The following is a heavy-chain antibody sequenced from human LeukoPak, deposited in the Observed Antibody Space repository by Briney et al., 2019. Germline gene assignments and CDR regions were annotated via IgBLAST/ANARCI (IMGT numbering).Heavy chain of an antibody. Sequence: PGGSLRLSCAASGFTFSSYAMSWVRQAPGKGLEWVSAISGSGGSTYYADSVKGRFTISRDNSKNTLYLQMNSLRDEDTAVYYCAKDLGEVYETFDYWGQGTLVTVSS. J-gene: IGHJ4*02. V-gene: IGHV3-23*01. CDR2: ISGSGGST. CDR1: GFTFSSYA. CDR3: AKDLGEVYETFDY. D-gene: IGHD3-16*01.